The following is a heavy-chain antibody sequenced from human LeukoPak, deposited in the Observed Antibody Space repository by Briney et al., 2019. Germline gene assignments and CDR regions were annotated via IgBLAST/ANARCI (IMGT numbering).Heavy chain of an antibody. V-gene: IGHV4-61*02. J-gene: IGHJ4*02. CDR2: IYTSGST. CDR1: GGSISSGDYY. Sequence: SQTLSLTCTVSGGSISSGDYYWSWIRQPAGKGLEWIGRIYTSGSTNYNPSLKSRVTMSVDTSKNQFSLKLSSVTAADTAVYYCARVGGYGFNFDYWGQGTLVTVSS. CDR3: ARVGGYGFNFDY. D-gene: IGHD5-12*01.